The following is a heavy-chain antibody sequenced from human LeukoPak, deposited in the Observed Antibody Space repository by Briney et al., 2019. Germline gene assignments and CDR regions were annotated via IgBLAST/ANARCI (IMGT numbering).Heavy chain of an antibody. CDR1: GGSISSSSYY. D-gene: IGHD3-10*01. Sequence: SETLSLTCTVSGGSISSSSYYWGWIRQPPGKGLEWIGSIYHSGSTNYNPSLKSRVTISVDKSKNQFSLKLSSVTAADTAVYYCAGEVKWFGEFYWGQGTLVTVSS. CDR3: AGEVKWFGEFY. CDR2: IYHSGST. V-gene: IGHV4-39*07. J-gene: IGHJ4*02.